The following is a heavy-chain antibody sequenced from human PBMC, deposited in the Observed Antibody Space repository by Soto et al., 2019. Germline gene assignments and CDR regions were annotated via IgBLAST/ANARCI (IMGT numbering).Heavy chain of an antibody. D-gene: IGHD3-3*01. V-gene: IGHV3-21*04. CDR2: ITSTGTYI. CDR3: ARDWSGYRFDY. Sequence: GGSLRLSCAASGFSFSSYTMDWVRQAPGKGLEWVSSITSTGTYIYYADSVKGRFTISRDNAKDLVYLQMSSLRAEDTAVYYCARDWSGYRFDYWGQGTPVTVSS. CDR1: GFSFSSYT. J-gene: IGHJ4*02.